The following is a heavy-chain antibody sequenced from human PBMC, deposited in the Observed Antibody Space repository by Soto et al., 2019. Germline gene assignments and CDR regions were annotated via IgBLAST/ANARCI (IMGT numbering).Heavy chain of an antibody. J-gene: IGHJ4*02. Sequence: SETLSLTCSVSGGSISTVGHYWTWIRQPPGKGLEWIGSIYHTGSTYYSKSLRSRLTMSVDTSKSQFTLRLGSVTAADTAVYYCARATGTLRSRNCDYWGQGSLVTVSS. CDR3: ARATGTLRSRNCDY. V-gene: IGHV4-31*03. CDR2: IYHTGST. CDR1: GGSISTVGHY. D-gene: IGHD1-1*01.